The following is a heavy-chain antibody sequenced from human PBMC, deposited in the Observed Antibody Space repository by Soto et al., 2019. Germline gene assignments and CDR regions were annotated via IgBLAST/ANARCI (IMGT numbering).Heavy chain of an antibody. CDR2: ISAYNRNT. CDR1: GYTFTTYD. CDR3: ARDGDSSSFLY. D-gene: IGHD6-6*01. J-gene: IGHJ3*01. V-gene: IGHV1-18*01. Sequence: QVQLVQSGAEVKKPGASVKVSCKASGYTFTTYDISWVRQAPGQGLEWMGWISAYNRNTNYAQKLQGRVTMTKDISTSTAYRGLRSMRSDDTAVYYCARDGDSSSFLYWGQGTMVTVAS.